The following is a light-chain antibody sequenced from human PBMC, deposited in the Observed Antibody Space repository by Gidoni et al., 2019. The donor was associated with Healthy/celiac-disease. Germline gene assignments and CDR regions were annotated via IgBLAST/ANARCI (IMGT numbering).Light chain of an antibody. CDR2: DAS. V-gene: IGKV3-11*01. CDR3: QQRSNWPRT. Sequence: EIVLTQSPATLSLSPGERATFSCRASQSVSSYLAWYQQKPGQAPRLLLYDASNRATGIPARFSGSGSGTDFTLTISSLEPEDFAVYYCQQRSNWPRTFGGGTKVEIK. J-gene: IGKJ4*01. CDR1: QSVSSY.